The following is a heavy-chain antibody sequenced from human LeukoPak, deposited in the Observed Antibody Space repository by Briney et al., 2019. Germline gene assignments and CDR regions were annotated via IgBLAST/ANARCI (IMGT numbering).Heavy chain of an antibody. CDR3: ARGTRYCSSTSCYRGENWFDP. V-gene: IGHV1-8*01. Sequence: ASVKVSCKASGYTFTSYDINWVRQATGQGLEWMGWMNPNSGNTGYAQTFQGRVTMTRNTSISTAYMELSSLRSEDTAVYYCARGTRYCSSTSCYRGENWFDPWGQGTLVTVSS. CDR1: GYTFTSYD. J-gene: IGHJ5*02. D-gene: IGHD2-2*02. CDR2: MNPNSGNT.